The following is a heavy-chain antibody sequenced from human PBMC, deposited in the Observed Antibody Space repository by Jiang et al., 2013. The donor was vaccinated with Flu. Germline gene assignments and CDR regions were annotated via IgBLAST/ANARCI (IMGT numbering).Heavy chain of an antibody. CDR3: TTWGATYPSY. D-gene: IGHD4/OR15-4a*01. V-gene: IGHV3-15*01. J-gene: IGHJ4*02. Sequence: QLVESGGGLVKPGGSLRLSCAASGLTFTNAWMSWVRQAPGKGLEWVGRIISRTDGGTTDYAAPVKGRFTISRDDSKNTLFLQMDSLKTEDTAVYYCTTWGATYPSYWGQGTLVTVSS. CDR2: IISRTDGGTT. CDR1: GLTFTNAW.